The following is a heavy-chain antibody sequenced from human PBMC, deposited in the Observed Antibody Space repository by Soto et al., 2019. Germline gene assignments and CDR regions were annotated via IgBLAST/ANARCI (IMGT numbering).Heavy chain of an antibody. CDR1: GESFNGYY. CDR2: INYGGGT. V-gene: IGHV4-34*01. J-gene: IGHJ4*02. D-gene: IGHD3-9*01. CDR3: AHVSTGHFDH. Sequence: PSETLSLTCAVFGESFNGYYWSWFRQPPGKGLEWIGEINYGGGTRYNPSLKSRVTILVDTSKNHISLKLNSLTAADTAVYYCAHVSTGHFDHWGQGALVTVSS.